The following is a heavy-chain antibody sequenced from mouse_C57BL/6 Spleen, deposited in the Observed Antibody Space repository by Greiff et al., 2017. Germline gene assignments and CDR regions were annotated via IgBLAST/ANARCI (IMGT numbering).Heavy chain of an antibody. D-gene: IGHD1-1*01. J-gene: IGHJ2*01. CDR3: ARYYCGSSYFDY. V-gene: IGHV1-78*01. CDR2: IYPGDGST. Sequence: QVQLKESDAELVKPGASVKISCKVSGYTFTDHSIHWMKQRPEQGLEWIGYIYPGDGSTKYNEKFKGKATLTADKSSSTAYMQLNSLTSEDSAVYFCARYYCGSSYFDYWGQGTTLTVSS. CDR1: GYTFTDHS.